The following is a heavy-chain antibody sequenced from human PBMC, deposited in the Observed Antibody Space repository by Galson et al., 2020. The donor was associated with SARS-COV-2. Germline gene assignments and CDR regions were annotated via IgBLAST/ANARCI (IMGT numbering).Heavy chain of an antibody. V-gene: IGHV1-69*13. CDR3: ARDRVGATTNYIFDY. J-gene: IGHJ4*02. Sequence: SVKVSCKASGGTFSSYAISWVRQAPGQGLEWMGGIIPIFGTANYAQKFQGRVTITADESTSTAYMELSSLRSEDTAVYYCARDRVGATTNYIFDYWGQGTLVTVSS. CDR1: GGTFSSYA. CDR2: IIPIFGTA. D-gene: IGHD1-26*01.